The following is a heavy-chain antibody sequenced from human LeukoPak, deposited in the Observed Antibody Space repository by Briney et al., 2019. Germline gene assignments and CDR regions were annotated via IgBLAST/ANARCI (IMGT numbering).Heavy chain of an antibody. CDR3: ARHEVVVVSSGAFDI. CDR2: IYYSGST. CDR1: GGSISSSSYY. V-gene: IGHV4-39*01. D-gene: IGHD3-22*01. J-gene: IGHJ3*02. Sequence: SETLSLTCTVSGGSISSSSYYWGWIRQPPGKGREWIGSIYYSGSTYYNPSLKSRVTISVATSKNQFSLKLSSVTAADTAVYYCARHEVVVVSSGAFDIWGQGTMVTVSS.